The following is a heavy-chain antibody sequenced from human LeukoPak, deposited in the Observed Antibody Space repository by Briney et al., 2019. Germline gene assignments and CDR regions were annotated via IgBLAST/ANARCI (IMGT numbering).Heavy chain of an antibody. CDR3: AGERGIRALYFDN. J-gene: IGHJ4*02. CDR2: TSSDGDK. CDR1: GFTFISYT. D-gene: IGHD3-16*01. V-gene: IGHV3-30*04. Sequence: GGSPRLSCAASGFTFISYTMHRVRQAPGKGLEWVALTSSDGDKYFADSVQGRFTISRDNSRNTVYLQLGSLRPDDTAVYYCAGERGIRALYFDNWGQGTLVTVSS.